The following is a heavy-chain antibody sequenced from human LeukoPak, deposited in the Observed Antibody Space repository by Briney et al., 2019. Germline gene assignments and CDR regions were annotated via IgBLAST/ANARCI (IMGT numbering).Heavy chain of an antibody. CDR1: GGSISSYY. CDR3: ARVEQLPHYYYGMDV. CDR2: IYYSGST. D-gene: IGHD6-6*01. J-gene: IGHJ6*02. Sequence: SETLSLTCTVSGGSISSYYWSWIRHPPGKGLEWIGYIYYSGSTNYNPSLKSRVTISVDTSKNQFSLKLSSVTAADTAVYYCARVEQLPHYYYGMDVWGQGTTVTVSS. V-gene: IGHV4-59*01.